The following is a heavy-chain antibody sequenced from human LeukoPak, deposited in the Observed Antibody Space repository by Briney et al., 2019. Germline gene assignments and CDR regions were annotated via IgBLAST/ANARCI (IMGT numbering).Heavy chain of an antibody. D-gene: IGHD1-26*01. CDR3: ARHEVGATDF. CDR2: IDPSDSYT. Sequence: GESLQISCKGSGYSFTSYWITWVRQMPGKGLEWMGRIDPSDSYTNYSPSFQGHVTISADKSISTAYLQWSSLKASDTAMYYCARHEVGATDFWGQGTLVTVSS. CDR1: GYSFTSYW. J-gene: IGHJ4*02. V-gene: IGHV5-10-1*01.